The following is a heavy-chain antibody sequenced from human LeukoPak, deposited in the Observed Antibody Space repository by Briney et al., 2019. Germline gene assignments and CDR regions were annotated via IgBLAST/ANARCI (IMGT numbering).Heavy chain of an antibody. D-gene: IGHD2-15*01. CDR1: GGSISSYY. Sequence: PSETLSLTCTVSGGSISSYYLSWIRQPAGKGLEWIGRIYTSGSTNYNPSLKSRVTMSVDTSKNQFSLKLSSVTAADTAVYYCAREILLLSQDAFDIWGQETMVTVSS. J-gene: IGHJ3*02. CDR3: AREILLLSQDAFDI. CDR2: IYTSGST. V-gene: IGHV4-4*07.